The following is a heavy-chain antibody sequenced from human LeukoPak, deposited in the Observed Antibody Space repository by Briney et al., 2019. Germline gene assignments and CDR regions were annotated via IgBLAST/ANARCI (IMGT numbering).Heavy chain of an antibody. CDR2: IYYSGST. Sequence: SETLSLTCTVSGGSISSYYWSWIRQPPGKGLEWIGYIYYSGSTNYNPSLKSRVTISVDTSKNQFSLKLSSVTAAGTAVYNCAREKNYGDSYYFDYWGQGTLVTVSS. J-gene: IGHJ4*02. D-gene: IGHD4-17*01. CDR1: GGSISSYY. CDR3: AREKNYGDSYYFDY. V-gene: IGHV4-59*01.